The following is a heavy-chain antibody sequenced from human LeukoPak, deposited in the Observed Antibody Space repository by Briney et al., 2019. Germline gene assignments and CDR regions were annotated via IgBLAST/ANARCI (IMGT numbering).Heavy chain of an antibody. J-gene: IGHJ4*02. D-gene: IGHD5-18*01. V-gene: IGHV1-69*13. CDR1: GGTFSSYA. CDR2: IIPIFGTA. CDR3: ARDGGYSYGLTLDY. Sequence: SVKVSCKASGGTFSSYAISWVRQAPGQGLEWMGGIIPIFGTANYAQKFQGRVTITADESTRTAYMELSSLRSEDTAVYYCARDGGYSYGLTLDYWGQGTLVTVSS.